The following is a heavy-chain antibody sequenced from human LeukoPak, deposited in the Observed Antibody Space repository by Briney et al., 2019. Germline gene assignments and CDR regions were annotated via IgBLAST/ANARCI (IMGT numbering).Heavy chain of an antibody. Sequence: PGGSLRLSCAASGFTFSDYFMSWIRQAPGRGLEWISYISTTGSTVYYADSVKGRFTISRDNAKNSLYLQMHSLRADDTAVYYCAREDTGSYPRAYYFDYWGQGTLVTVSS. CDR1: GFTFSDYF. J-gene: IGHJ4*02. CDR3: AREDTGSYPRAYYFDY. CDR2: ISTTGSTV. D-gene: IGHD1-26*01. V-gene: IGHV3-11*01.